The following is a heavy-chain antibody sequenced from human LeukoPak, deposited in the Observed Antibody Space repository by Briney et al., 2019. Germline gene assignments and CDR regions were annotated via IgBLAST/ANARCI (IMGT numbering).Heavy chain of an antibody. CDR1: GFTFSSYS. CDR2: ISSSSSYI. J-gene: IGHJ4*02. D-gene: IGHD3-10*01. CDR3: AREDSYYYGSGSYPFDY. Sequence: GGSLRLSCAASGFTFSSYSMNWVRQAPGKGLEWVSSISSSSSYIYYADSAKGRFTISRDNAKNSLYLQMNSLRAEDTAVYYCAREDSYYYGSGSYPFDYWGQGTLVTVSS. V-gene: IGHV3-21*01.